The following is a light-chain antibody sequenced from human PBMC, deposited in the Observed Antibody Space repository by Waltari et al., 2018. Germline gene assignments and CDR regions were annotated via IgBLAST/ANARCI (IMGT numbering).Light chain of an antibody. Sequence: QSALSQPASVSGSPGQSISISCTGTSSYVGGHNYVSWYQQHPGKAPKLLIYEVTNRPSGVSNRFSGSKSGNAASLTISGLQAEDEGDYYCSSFSTSSTLLLFGGGTKLTVL. J-gene: IGLJ2*01. CDR1: SSYVGGHNY. CDR2: EVT. V-gene: IGLV2-14*01. CDR3: SSFSTSSTLLL.